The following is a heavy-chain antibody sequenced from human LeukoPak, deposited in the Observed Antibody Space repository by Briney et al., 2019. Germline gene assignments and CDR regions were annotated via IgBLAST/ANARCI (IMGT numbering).Heavy chain of an antibody. V-gene: IGHV3-23*01. CDR1: GFTFSSYA. CDR2: ISGSGGST. Sequence: GGSLRLSCAASGFTFSSYAMSWVRQAPGKGLEWVSAISGSGGSTYYADSVKGRFTISRDNSKNTLYLQMNSLRVEDTAVYYCAKDRTSCYAGCYYYGMDVWGKGTTVTVSS. CDR3: AKDRTSCYAGCYYYGMDV. D-gene: IGHD2-2*01. J-gene: IGHJ6*04.